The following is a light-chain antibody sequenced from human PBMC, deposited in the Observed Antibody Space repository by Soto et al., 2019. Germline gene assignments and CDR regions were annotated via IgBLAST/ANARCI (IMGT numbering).Light chain of an antibody. V-gene: IGKV3-20*01. Sequence: SPGTLSLSPGERSTLACRASQSVSSNYLAWYQQKPGQAPRLLIYGASSRATGIPDRFSGSVSGTDFPLTISRLEPEDFAVYYCQQYASSITFGHGTRLEIK. CDR1: QSVSSNY. CDR2: GAS. J-gene: IGKJ5*01. CDR3: QQYASSIT.